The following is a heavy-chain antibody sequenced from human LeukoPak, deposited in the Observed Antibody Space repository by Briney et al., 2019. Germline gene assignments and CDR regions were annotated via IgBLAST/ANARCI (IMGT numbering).Heavy chain of an antibody. CDR1: GGTFSSYA. D-gene: IGHD5-24*01. V-gene: IGHV1-69*06. CDR3: AREMATFDDEYYFDS. J-gene: IGHJ4*02. CDR2: IIPTSGTL. Sequence: SVKVSCKASGGTFSSYAISWVRQAPGQGLEWMGGIIPTSGTLNYAQRFQDRVTITADKSTSTAYMELSSLRSEDTAVYYCAREMATFDDEYYFDSWGQGTLVTVSS.